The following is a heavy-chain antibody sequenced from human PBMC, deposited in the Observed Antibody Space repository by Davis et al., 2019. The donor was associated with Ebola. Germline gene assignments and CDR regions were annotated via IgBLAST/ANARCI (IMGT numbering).Heavy chain of an antibody. Sequence: PGGSLRLSCAASGFTFSSYWMSWVRQAPGKGLDWVAVISFDESTKYYGDSVKGRFTISRDNTKNTLYLQMNSLRAEDTAVYYCARDPNEYYMDVWGKGTTVTVSS. CDR1: GFTFSSYW. D-gene: IGHD2-8*01. V-gene: IGHV3-30-3*01. J-gene: IGHJ6*03. CDR3: ARDPNEYYMDV. CDR2: ISFDESTK.